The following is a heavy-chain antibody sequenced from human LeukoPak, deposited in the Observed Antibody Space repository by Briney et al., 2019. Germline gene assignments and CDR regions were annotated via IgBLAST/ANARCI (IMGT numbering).Heavy chain of an antibody. Sequence: NSGGSLRLSCAASRLTFDEYGMSWVRQTAGKGLEWVSSITTSSSHIYYADSVQGRFTISRDNARNSLYLQMNSLRAEDTAVYYCASDNRVYGSGSYAFDIWGQGTMVTVSS. J-gene: IGHJ3*02. D-gene: IGHD3-10*01. CDR1: RLTFDEYG. CDR3: ASDNRVYGSGSYAFDI. CDR2: ITTSSSHI. V-gene: IGHV3-21*01.